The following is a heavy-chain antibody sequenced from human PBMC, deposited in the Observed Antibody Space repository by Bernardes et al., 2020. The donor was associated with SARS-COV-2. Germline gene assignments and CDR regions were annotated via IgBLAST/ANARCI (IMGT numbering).Heavy chain of an antibody. D-gene: IGHD6-19*01. J-gene: IGHJ5*02. Sequence: SGPTLVKPTQSLTLTCTFSGFSLRTDGVSVGWIRQPPGKALEWLALIYWDDEERYNPFLKSRLTITKDTSKNQVLLTMTNMDPVDTATYYCAHRRYSGWDPSWFDPWGQGTLVIVSS. CDR1: GFSLRTDGVS. V-gene: IGHV2-5*02. CDR2: IYWDDEE. CDR3: AHRRYSGWDPSWFDP.